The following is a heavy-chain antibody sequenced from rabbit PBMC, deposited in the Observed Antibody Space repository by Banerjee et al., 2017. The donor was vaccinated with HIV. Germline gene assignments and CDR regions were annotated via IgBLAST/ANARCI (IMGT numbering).Heavy chain of an antibody. CDR2: IYAGGSGST. V-gene: IGHV1S45*01. J-gene: IGHJ6*01. Sequence: QEQLEESGGGLVKPEGSLTLTCKASGFDLSSYYFMCWVRQAPGKGLEWIACIYAGGSGSTWYASGAKGRFTISKTSSTTVTLQMTSLTAADTATYFCARDVVAGDGYALWGQGTLVTVS. CDR1: GFDLSSYYF. D-gene: IGHD6-1*01. CDR3: ARDVVAGDGYAL.